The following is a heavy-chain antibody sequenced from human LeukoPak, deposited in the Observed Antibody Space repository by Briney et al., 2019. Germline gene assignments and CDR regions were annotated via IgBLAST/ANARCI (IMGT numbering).Heavy chain of an antibody. CDR3: ARGGSTTRPGAYAFDI. Sequence: GASVKVSCKASGYTFTGYYMHWVRQAPGQGLEWMGWINPNSGGTNYAQKFQGRVTMTRDTSISTAYMELSRLRSDDTAVYCCARGGSTTRPGAYAFDIWGQGTMVTVSS. V-gene: IGHV1-2*02. CDR2: INPNSGGT. CDR1: GYTFTGYY. J-gene: IGHJ3*02. D-gene: IGHD2-2*01.